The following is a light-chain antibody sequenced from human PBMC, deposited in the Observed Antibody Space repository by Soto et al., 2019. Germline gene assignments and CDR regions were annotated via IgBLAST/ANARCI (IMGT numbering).Light chain of an antibody. Sequence: DIQMTQSPSSLSASVGDKVTITCRASQSISSYLNWYQQKPGKAPKLLIYAASSLQSGVPLRFSGSGSGTDFTLTISTLQPEDFTTYHCQHSYSTPSTLGQGTKVEI. CDR3: QHSYSTPST. J-gene: IGKJ1*01. CDR1: QSISSY. V-gene: IGKV1-39*01. CDR2: AAS.